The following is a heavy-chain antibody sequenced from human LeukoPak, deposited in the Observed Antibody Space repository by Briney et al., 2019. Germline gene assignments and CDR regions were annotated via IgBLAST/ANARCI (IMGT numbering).Heavy chain of an antibody. CDR1: GYTFTSYY. CDR3: ARDLLWFGELSSY. Sequence: ASVKVSCKASGYTFTSYYMHWVRQAPGQGLEWMGWINPNSGGTNYAQKFQGRVTMTRDTSISTAYMELSRLRSDDTAVYYCARDLLWFGELSSYWGQGTLVTVSS. D-gene: IGHD3-10*01. CDR2: INPNSGGT. J-gene: IGHJ4*02. V-gene: IGHV1-2*02.